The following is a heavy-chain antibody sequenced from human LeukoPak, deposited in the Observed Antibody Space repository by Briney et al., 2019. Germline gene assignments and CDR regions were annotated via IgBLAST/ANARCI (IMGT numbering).Heavy chain of an antibody. V-gene: IGHV3-48*01. CDR1: EFTFSDYS. CDR3: ARHIVTKNTESYYYYMDV. Sequence: GGSLRLSCEASEFTFSDYSMSWVRQAPAKGLEWVSYISTTSRTKYYADSVRGRFSISRDNAKNSLYLQMNSLRAEDSAVYYCARHIVTKNTESYYYYMDVWGKGTTVTVSS. J-gene: IGHJ6*03. D-gene: IGHD5-12*01. CDR2: ISTTSRTK.